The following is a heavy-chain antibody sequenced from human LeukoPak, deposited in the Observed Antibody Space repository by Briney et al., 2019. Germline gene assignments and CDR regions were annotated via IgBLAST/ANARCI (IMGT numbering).Heavy chain of an antibody. CDR1: GVSMSAYQ. Sequence: SETLSLTCTVSGVSMSAYQWSWVRQSPERGLEWIGCINTKGETSYNPSLKSRVTTSVDTPKSPFSLRLTSVTAADTAVYYCATSNDAKIAPFDHWGQGAPVTVSS. D-gene: IGHD2-21*01. CDR2: INTKGET. CDR3: ATSNDAKIAPFDH. V-gene: IGHV4-4*09. J-gene: IGHJ4*02.